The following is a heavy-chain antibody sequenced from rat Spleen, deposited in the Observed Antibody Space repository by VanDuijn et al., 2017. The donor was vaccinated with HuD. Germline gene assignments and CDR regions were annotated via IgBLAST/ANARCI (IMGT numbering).Heavy chain of an antibody. CDR2: INRAGNT. CDR3: ARSEGVHYYRPFAD. Sequence: EVQLQESGPGLVKPSQSLSLTCSVTGNSTSSSYRWNWIRRFLGNKLEWMGYINRAGNTIYNPSLKSLISITKDTSKNQFFLQVSSVTTEDTATYYCARSEGVHYYRPFADWGQGTLVTISS. V-gene: IGHV3-3*01. D-gene: IGHD1-1*01. CDR1: GNSTSSSYR. J-gene: IGHJ3*01.